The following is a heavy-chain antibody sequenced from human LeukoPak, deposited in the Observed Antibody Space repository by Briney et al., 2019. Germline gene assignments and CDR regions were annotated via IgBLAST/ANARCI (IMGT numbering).Heavy chain of an antibody. D-gene: IGHD2-2*01. CDR2: INPKSGGT. CDR3: ARDFLGYCTTTSCYDVVFDY. J-gene: IGHJ4*02. V-gene: IGHV1-2*02. CDR1: GDTFTDNY. Sequence: GSVKVSCKASGDTFTDNYMHWVRQAPGQGLEWMGWINPKSGGTNYAQNFQGRVTMTRDTSISIAYMELSSLRSDDTAVYYCARDFLGYCTTTSCYDVVFDYWGQGTLVTVSS.